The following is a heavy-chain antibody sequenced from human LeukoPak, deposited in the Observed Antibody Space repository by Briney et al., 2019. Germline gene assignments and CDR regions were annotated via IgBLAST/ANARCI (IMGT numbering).Heavy chain of an antibody. V-gene: IGHV1-2*02. Sequence: ASVKVSCRASGYTFTDYYIHWVRQAPGQGLEWMGWIKPNSGGTNYAQRFQGRVTMTRDTSISTAYMELSRLRSDDTAVYYCARDRRDVLRFLEWLLTFDYWGQGTLVTVSS. J-gene: IGHJ4*02. D-gene: IGHD3-3*01. CDR3: ARDRRDVLRFLEWLLTFDY. CDR1: GYTFTDYY. CDR2: IKPNSGGT.